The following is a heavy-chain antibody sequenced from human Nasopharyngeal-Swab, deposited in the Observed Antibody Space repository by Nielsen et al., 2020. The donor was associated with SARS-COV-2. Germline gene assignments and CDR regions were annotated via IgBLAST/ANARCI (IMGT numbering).Heavy chain of an antibody. D-gene: IGHD2-2*02. CDR2: IRYDGSNK. Sequence: WIRQPPGKGLEWVAFIRYDGSNKYYADSVKGRFTISRDNSKNTLYLQMNSLRAEDTAVYYCAKIGAGCSGTSCYNVYYYYMDVWGKGTTVTVSS. CDR3: AKIGAGCSGTSCYNVYYYYMDV. J-gene: IGHJ6*03. V-gene: IGHV3-30*02.